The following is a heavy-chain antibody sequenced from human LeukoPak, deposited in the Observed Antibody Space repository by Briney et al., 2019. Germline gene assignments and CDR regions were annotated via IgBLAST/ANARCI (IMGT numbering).Heavy chain of an antibody. V-gene: IGHV3-7*05. J-gene: IGHJ4*02. CDR3: ARDLKTGYSSSWYYFDY. CDR1: RFTFSSYE. Sequence: GSLRLSCAASRFTFSSYEMNWVRQAPGKGLEWVANIKQDGSEKYYVDSVKGRFTISRDNAKNSLYLQMNSLRAEDTAVYYCARDLKTGYSSSWYYFDYWGQGTLVTVSS. D-gene: IGHD6-13*01. CDR2: IKQDGSEK.